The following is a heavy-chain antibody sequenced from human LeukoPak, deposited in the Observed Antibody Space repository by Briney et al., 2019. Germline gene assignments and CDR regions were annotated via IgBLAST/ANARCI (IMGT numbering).Heavy chain of an antibody. CDR2: IYPRDSNT. CDR3: ARIGVEVSGSLVH. Sequence: GESLKISSKGSGYSFSTYWIVWVRQLPGKGLEWMGIIYPRDSNTTYSPSFQGQVTISADKSISTAYLPWSSLKASDTAMYYCARIGVEVSGSLVHWVRGTLVTVSS. J-gene: IGHJ4*02. V-gene: IGHV5-51*01. D-gene: IGHD6-19*01. CDR1: GYSFSTYW.